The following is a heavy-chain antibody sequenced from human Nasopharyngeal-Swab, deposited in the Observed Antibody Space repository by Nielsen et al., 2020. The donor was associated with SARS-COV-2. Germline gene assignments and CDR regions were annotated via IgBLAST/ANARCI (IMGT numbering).Heavy chain of an antibody. CDR1: GFTFSSYS. V-gene: IGHV3-21*01. J-gene: IGHJ4*02. CDR2: ISSSSSYI. D-gene: IGHD6-19*01. Sequence: GESLKISCAASGFTFSSYSMNWVRQAPGKGLQWVSSISSSSSYIYYADSVKGRFTISRDNAKNSLYLQVSSLRAEDTAVYYCATRPGYSSGWYGDFLIWGLSYFDYWGQGTLVTVSS. CDR3: ATRPGYSSGWYGDFLIWGLSYFDY.